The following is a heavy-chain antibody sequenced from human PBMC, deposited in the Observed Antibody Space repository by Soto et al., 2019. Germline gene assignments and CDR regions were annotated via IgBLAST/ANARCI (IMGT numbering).Heavy chain of an antibody. D-gene: IGHD3-16*02. CDR3: ARDSAVYDYVWGSYRHYFDY. CDR2: ISSSSSTI. V-gene: IGHV3-48*02. CDR1: GFTFSSYS. Sequence: GGSLRLSCAASGFTFSSYSMNWVRQAPGKGLEWVSYISSSSSTIYYADSVKGRFTISRDNAKNSLYLQMNSLSDEDTAVYYCARDSAVYDYVWGSYRHYFDYWGQGTLVTVSS. J-gene: IGHJ4*02.